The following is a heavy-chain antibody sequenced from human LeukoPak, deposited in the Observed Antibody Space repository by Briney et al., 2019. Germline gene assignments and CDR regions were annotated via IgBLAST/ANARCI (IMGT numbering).Heavy chain of an antibody. D-gene: IGHD3-10*01. CDR3: TRAGYGSGTLFDY. J-gene: IGHJ4*02. CDR1: GGFTFSSYA. Sequence: QSGGSLRLSRADSGGFTFSSYAMHWVCQAPGKGLERVAVIPYDGSNEFYADSVKGRFTISRGNSKKTLYLQMNSLRPEDTAVYYCTRAGYGSGTLFDYWGQGTLVTVSS. CDR2: IPYDGSNE. V-gene: IGHV3-30*04.